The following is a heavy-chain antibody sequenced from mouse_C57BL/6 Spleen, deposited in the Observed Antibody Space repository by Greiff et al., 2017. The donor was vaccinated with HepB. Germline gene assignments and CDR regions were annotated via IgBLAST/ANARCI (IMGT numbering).Heavy chain of an antibody. Sequence: VQLQQPGAELVKPGASVKLSCKASGYTFTSYWMHWVTQRPGQGLEWIGMIHPNSGSTNYNEKFKSKATLTVDKSSSTAYMQLSSLTSEDSAVYYCARNWDGYFDVWGTGTTVTVSS. J-gene: IGHJ1*03. V-gene: IGHV1-64*01. CDR3: ARNWDGYFDV. CDR1: GYTFTSYW. D-gene: IGHD4-1*01. CDR2: IHPNSGST.